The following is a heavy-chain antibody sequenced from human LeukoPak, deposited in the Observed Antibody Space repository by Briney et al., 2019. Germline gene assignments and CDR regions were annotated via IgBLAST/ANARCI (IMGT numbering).Heavy chain of an antibody. CDR2: IYTSGST. Sequence: SETLSLTCTVSGGSISSDYWSWIRQPPGRGLEWIGRIYTSGSTNYNPSLKSRVTMSVDTSKNQFSLKLSSVTAADTAVYYCARDKYDILTGYEYFDYWGQGTLVTVSS. D-gene: IGHD3-9*01. J-gene: IGHJ4*02. V-gene: IGHV4-4*07. CDR3: ARDKYDILTGYEYFDY. CDR1: GGSISSDY.